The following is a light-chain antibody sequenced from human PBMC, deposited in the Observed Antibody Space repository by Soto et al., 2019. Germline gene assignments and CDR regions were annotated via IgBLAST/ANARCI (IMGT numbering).Light chain of an antibody. V-gene: IGKV3-20*01. CDR1: QRLSASD. J-gene: IGKJ5*01. CDR2: GVS. Sequence: EIVLTQSPGTVSLSPVQIATLSCMASQRLSASDIAWYQQKPGQAPKFLIYGVSSRATGIPDRFSGSVSGTDFTLTITRLEPQDFAVFYCQQYRSSEIIFGQGTRLEIK. CDR3: QQYRSSEII.